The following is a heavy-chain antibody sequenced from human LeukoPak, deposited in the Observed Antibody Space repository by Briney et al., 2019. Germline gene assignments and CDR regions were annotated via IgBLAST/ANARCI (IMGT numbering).Heavy chain of an antibody. D-gene: IGHD3-10*01. CDR3: AKDPHYYGSGSLPHYFDY. V-gene: IGHV3-21*01. J-gene: IGHJ4*02. CDR2: ISSSSSYI. Sequence: PGGSLRLSCAASGFTFSSYSMNWVRQAPGKGLEWVSSISSSSSYIYYADSVKGRFTISRDNAKNSLYLQMNSLRAEDTAVYYCAKDPHYYGSGSLPHYFDYWGQGTLVTVSS. CDR1: GFTFSSYS.